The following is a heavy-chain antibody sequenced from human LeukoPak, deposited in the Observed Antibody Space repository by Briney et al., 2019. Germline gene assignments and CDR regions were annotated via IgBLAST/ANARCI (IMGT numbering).Heavy chain of an antibody. Sequence: PGGSLRLSCAASGFTFTSYWMSWVRQAPGKGLEWVANIKEDGSEKYYVDYVKGRFTISRDNAKNSVSLQMNSLRAEDTAVYYCARDRRIAAAAYFDYWGQGTLVTVSS. CDR3: ARDRRIAAAAYFDY. V-gene: IGHV3-7*01. J-gene: IGHJ4*02. CDR1: GFTFTSYW. D-gene: IGHD6-13*01. CDR2: IKEDGSEK.